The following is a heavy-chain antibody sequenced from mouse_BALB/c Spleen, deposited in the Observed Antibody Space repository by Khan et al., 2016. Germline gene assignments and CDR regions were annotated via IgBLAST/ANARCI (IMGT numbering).Heavy chain of an antibody. CDR2: IRNKANGYTT. Sequence: VELVESGGGLVQPGGSLRLSCATSGFTFTDYYMSWVRQPPGKELEWLGFIRNKANGYTTEYSASVKGRFTISRDNSQSLLYLLMNTLRAEDSATYYCAREVRRGYAMDYGGQGTSVTVSS. J-gene: IGHJ4*01. CDR1: GFTFTDYY. CDR3: AREVRRGYAMDY. D-gene: IGHD2-14*01. V-gene: IGHV7-3*02.